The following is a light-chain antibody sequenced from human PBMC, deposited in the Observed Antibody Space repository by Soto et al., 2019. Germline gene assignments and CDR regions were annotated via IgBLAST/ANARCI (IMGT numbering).Light chain of an antibody. CDR2: EVT. CDR1: SSDVGDYNY. CDR3: SSYAGSNNYV. J-gene: IGLJ1*01. V-gene: IGLV2-8*01. Sequence: QSALTQPPSASGSPGQSVTISCTGTSSDVGDYNYVSWYQQHPGKAPKLMIYEVTQRPSGVPDRFSASKSGNTASLTVSGLQAEDEADYYCSSYAGSNNYVFGTGTKLTVL.